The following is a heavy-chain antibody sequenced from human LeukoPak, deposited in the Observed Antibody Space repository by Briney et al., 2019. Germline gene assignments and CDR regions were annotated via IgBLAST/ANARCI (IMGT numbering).Heavy chain of an antibody. CDR1: GYTFTSYG. CDR2: ISAYNGNT. D-gene: IGHD4-17*01. V-gene: IGHV1-18*01. CDR3: ARVGDDYGDYYFDY. J-gene: IGHJ4*02. Sequence: DSVKVSCKASGYTFTSYGISWVRQAPGQGLEWMGWISAYNGNTNYAQKLQGRVTMTTDTSTSTAYMELRSLRSDDTAVYYCARVGDDYGDYYFDYWGQGTLVTVSS.